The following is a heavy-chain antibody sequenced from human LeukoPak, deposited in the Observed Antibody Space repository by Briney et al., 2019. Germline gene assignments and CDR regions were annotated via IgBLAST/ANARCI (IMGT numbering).Heavy chain of an antibody. V-gene: IGHV4-39*01. CDR2: IYYTGTA. J-gene: IGHJ4*02. CDR3: ARHSSYYESVGNYYFLDY. Sequence: SETLSLTCTVSGGSIGSGSYFWGWIRQPPGKGLEWIGNIYYTGTAHYNPSLRSRVTISVDTSKNQFSLQLSSVTAADTALYYCARHSSYYESVGNYYFLDYWGQGTLVTVSS. D-gene: IGHD3-22*01. CDR1: GGSIGSGSYF.